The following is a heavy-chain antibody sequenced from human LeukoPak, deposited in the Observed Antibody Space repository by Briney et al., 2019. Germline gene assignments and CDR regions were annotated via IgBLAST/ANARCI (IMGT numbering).Heavy chain of an antibody. J-gene: IGHJ4*02. CDR3: ARDSKMGLDY. CDR1: GFTFSSYE. Sequence: GGSLRLSCAASGFTFSSYEMNWVRQAPGKGLEWVSYISSSGSTIYYADDVKGRFTISRNNAKNSLSLQMNSLRAEDTAVYYCARDSKMGLDYWGQGTMVTVSS. V-gene: IGHV3-48*03. D-gene: IGHD5-24*01. CDR2: ISSSGSTI.